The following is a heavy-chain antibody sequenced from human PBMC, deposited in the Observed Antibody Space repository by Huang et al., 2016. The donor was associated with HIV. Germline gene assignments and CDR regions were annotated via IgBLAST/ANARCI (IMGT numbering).Heavy chain of an antibody. Sequence: EVQLVQSGAEVNKPGESLKISCMGSGYRFRSNWIGWVRQMPGKGLAWRGISYPGYSDTRYSPSCQGQVTISADKSINTAYLQWSSLKASDTAMYYCARLIGSPSFYYGLDVWGQGTTVTVSS. CDR3: ARLIGSPSFYYGLDV. J-gene: IGHJ6*02. V-gene: IGHV5-51*01. CDR1: GYRFRSNW. D-gene: IGHD3-10*01. CDR2: SYPGYSDT.